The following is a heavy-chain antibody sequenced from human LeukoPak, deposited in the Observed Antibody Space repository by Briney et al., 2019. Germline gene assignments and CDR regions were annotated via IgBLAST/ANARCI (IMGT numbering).Heavy chain of an antibody. CDR2: ISSSSSTI. Sequence: GGSLRLSCAASGFPFSRYCMHWVRQAPGKGLEWVSYISSSSSTIYYADSVKGRFTISRDNAKNSLYLQMNSLRAEDTAVYYCARDGDYGDYVGRLDYSGQGTLVTVS. CDR1: GFPFSRYC. D-gene: IGHD4-17*01. V-gene: IGHV3-48*04. CDR3: ARDGDYGDYVGRLDY. J-gene: IGHJ4*02.